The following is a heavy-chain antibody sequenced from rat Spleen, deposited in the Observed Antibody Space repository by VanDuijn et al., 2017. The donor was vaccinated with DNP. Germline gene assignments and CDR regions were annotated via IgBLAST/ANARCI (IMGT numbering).Heavy chain of an antibody. Sequence: EVQLVESGGGLVQPGRSLKLSCAVSRITFSDHNMAWVRQAPKKGLEWVASITNTGDSTYYSDSVKGRFTISRDNAKTTLYLQMDSLRSEDTATYYCARQDPFDYWGKGVMVTVSS. CDR3: ARQDPFDY. J-gene: IGHJ2*01. CDR2: ITNTGDST. V-gene: IGHV5-7*01. CDR1: RITFSDHN.